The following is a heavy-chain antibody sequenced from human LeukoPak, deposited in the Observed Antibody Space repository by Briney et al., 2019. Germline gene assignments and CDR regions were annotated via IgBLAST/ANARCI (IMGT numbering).Heavy chain of an antibody. CDR3: AKGAMSYAY. Sequence: PGGSLRLSCAAPGFAFSSYATTWVRQAPGKGLEWVSSITNVGYTYYADSVRGRFTISRDNSKNTLHLQMNSLRDEDTAVYYCAKGAMSYAYWGQGILVTVSS. CDR2: ITNVGYT. V-gene: IGHV3-23*01. CDR1: GFAFSSYA. D-gene: IGHD3-16*01. J-gene: IGHJ4*02.